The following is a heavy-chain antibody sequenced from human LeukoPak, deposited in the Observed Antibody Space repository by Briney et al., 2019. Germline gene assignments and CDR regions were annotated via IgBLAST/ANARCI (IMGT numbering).Heavy chain of an antibody. CDR2: IYYSGST. CDR1: GFTFSDYY. CDR3: AREVDYYDSSGYYGY. Sequence: GSLRLSCAASGFTFSDYYMSWIRQAPGKGLEWIGSIYYSGSTYYNPSLKSRVTISVDTSKNQFSLKLSSVTAADTAVYYCAREVDYYDSSGYYGYWGQGTLVTVSS. J-gene: IGHJ4*02. D-gene: IGHD3-22*01. V-gene: IGHV4-38-2*02.